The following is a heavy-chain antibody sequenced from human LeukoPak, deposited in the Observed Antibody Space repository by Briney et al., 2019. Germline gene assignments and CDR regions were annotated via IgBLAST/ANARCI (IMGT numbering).Heavy chain of an antibody. CDR1: GGSISSSSYY. CDR3: ARESVYYDSSGYNDVFDI. V-gene: IGHV4-39*07. J-gene: IGHJ3*02. Sequence: PSETLSLTCTVSGGSISSSSYYWGWIRQPPGKGLEWIGSIYYSGSTYYNPSLKSRVTMSVDTSNNQFSLKLSSVTAADMAVYYCARESVYYDSSGYNDVFDIWGQVTMVTVSS. CDR2: IYYSGST. D-gene: IGHD3-22*01.